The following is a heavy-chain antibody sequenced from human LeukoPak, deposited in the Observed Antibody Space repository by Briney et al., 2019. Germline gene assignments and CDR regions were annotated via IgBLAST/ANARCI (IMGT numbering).Heavy chain of an antibody. V-gene: IGHV4-59*01. CDR3: ARPPVRFETWFDP. Sequence: SETLSLTCTVSGGSISSYYWSWIRQPPGKGLEWIGYIYYSGSTNYNPSLKSRVTISVDTSKNQFSLKLSSVTAADTAVYYCARPPVRFETWFDPWGQGTLVTVSS. CDR2: IYYSGST. CDR1: GGSISSYY. J-gene: IGHJ5*02. D-gene: IGHD3-16*01.